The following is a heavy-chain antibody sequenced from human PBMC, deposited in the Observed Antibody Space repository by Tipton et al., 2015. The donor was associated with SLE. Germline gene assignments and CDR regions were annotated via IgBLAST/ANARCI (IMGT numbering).Heavy chain of an antibody. V-gene: IGHV4-38-2*02. CDR3: ARDSGYSYGDDAFDI. CDR1: GGSISSGYY. Sequence: LSLTCTVSGGSISSGYYWGWIRQPPGKGLEWIGSIYHSGSTYYNPSLKSRVTISVDRSKNQFSLKLSSVTAADTAVYYCARDSGYSYGDDAFDIWGQGTMVTVSS. J-gene: IGHJ3*02. CDR2: IYHSGST. D-gene: IGHD5-18*01.